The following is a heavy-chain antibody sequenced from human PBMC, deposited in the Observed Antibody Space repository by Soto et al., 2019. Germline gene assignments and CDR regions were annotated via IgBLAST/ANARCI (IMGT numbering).Heavy chain of an antibody. CDR1: GGSISSGDYY. D-gene: IGHD6-6*01. CDR3: ARGKYPNYGMDV. J-gene: IGHJ6*02. Sequence: PSETLSLTCTVSGGSISSGDYYWSWIRQPPGKGLEWIGYIYYSGSTYYNPSLKSRVTISVDTSKNQFSLKLSSVTAADTAVYYCARGKYPNYGMDVWGQGTTVTVSS. CDR2: IYYSGST. V-gene: IGHV4-30-4*01.